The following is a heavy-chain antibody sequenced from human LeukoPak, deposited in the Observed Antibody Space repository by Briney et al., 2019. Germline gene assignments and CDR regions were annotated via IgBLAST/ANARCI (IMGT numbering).Heavy chain of an antibody. CDR3: ARLASGSYGPLTPFDY. J-gene: IGHJ4*02. CDR2: IYYSGST. D-gene: IGHD1-26*01. CDR1: GGSISSYY. V-gene: IGHV4-59*08. Sequence: SETLSLTCTVSGGSISSYYWSWIRQPPGKGLEYIGYIYYSGSTNYNPSLKSRVTISVDTSKNQFSLKLSSVTAADTAVYYSARLASGSYGPLTPFDYWGQGTLVTASS.